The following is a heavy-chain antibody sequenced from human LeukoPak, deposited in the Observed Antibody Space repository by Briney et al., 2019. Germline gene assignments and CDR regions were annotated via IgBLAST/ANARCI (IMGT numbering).Heavy chain of an antibody. Sequence: SQTLSLTCTVSGGSFSSGSYYWSWIRQPAGKGLEWIGRIYTSGSTNYNPSLKSRVTIPVDTSKNQFSLKLSSVTAADTAVYYCARAKTTFYYYYYMDVWGKGTTVTVSS. CDR1: GGSFSSGSYY. J-gene: IGHJ6*03. D-gene: IGHD4-17*01. CDR3: ARAKTTFYYYYYMDV. V-gene: IGHV4-61*02. CDR2: IYTSGST.